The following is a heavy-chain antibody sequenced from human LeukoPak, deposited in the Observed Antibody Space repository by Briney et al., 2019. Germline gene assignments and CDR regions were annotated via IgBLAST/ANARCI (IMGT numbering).Heavy chain of an antibody. J-gene: IGHJ4*02. CDR2: SYHTGST. CDR1: GYSISSGYY. Sequence: PSETLSLTCTVSGYSISSGYYWGWIRQSPGKGLEWIGSSYHTGSTYYNPSLKSRVTISIDTSKNQFSLKLSSVTAADTALYYCARGPYDFWSGYSHDYWGQGTLVTVSS. V-gene: IGHV4-38-2*02. CDR3: ARGPYDFWSGYSHDY. D-gene: IGHD3-3*01.